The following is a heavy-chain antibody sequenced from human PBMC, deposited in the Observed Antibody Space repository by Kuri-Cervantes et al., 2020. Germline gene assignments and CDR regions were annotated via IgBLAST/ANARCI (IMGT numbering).Heavy chain of an antibody. D-gene: IGHD2-2*01. Sequence: GESLKISCAASGFTVSSNYMSWVRQAPGKGLEWVSVIYSGGTTYYADSVKGRFTISRDKSKNTLYLQMNSLRAEDTAVYYCARDKVVVVPAAIAVEDYYYYYGMDVWGQGTTVTVSS. V-gene: IGHV3-66*02. CDR1: GFTVSSNY. CDR2: IYSGGTT. CDR3: ARDKVVVVPAAIAVEDYYYYYGMDV. J-gene: IGHJ6*02.